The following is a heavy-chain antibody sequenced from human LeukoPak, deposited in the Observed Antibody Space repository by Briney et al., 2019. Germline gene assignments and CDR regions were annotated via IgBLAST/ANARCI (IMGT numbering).Heavy chain of an antibody. Sequence: PSETLSLTCTVSGGSISSGAYYWSWIRQHPGKGLEWIGYIYYSGSTNYNPSLKSRVTISVDTSKNQFSLKLSSVTAADTAMYYCARVYGDYFDYWGQGTLVTVSS. CDR3: ARVYGDYFDY. CDR1: GGSISSGAYY. CDR2: IYYSGST. J-gene: IGHJ4*02. D-gene: IGHD4-17*01. V-gene: IGHV4-31*03.